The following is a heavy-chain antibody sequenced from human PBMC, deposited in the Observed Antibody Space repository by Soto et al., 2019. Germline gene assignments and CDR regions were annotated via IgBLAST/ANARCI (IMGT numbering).Heavy chain of an antibody. V-gene: IGHV3-23*01. J-gene: IGHJ3*02. CDR2: LVGSGSDI. Sequence: EVQLLESGGGLVQPGGSLRLSCAASGFNFPAYAMNWVRQAPGKGLEWVSGLVGSGSDISYEDSVRGRFTVSRDNSRNTLYLQMHSPGAEDKAVYYCATDLIANNGVWEPFDMWGRGTKVTVSS. D-gene: IGHD3-16*01. CDR3: ATDLIANNGVWEPFDM. CDR1: GFNFPAYA.